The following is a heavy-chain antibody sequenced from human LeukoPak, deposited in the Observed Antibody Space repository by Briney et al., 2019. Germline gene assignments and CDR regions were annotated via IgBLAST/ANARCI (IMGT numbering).Heavy chain of an antibody. V-gene: IGHV3-74*01. Sequence: GGSLRLSCAASGFTFSGYWMHWVRQVPGKGLVWVSRINSDGSSTSYADSVKGRFTISRDNAKNTLHLQMNSLRAEDTAVYYCARDPDDYGDYSYFDYWGQGTLVTVSS. J-gene: IGHJ4*02. CDR2: INSDGSST. CDR3: ARDPDDYGDYSYFDY. CDR1: GFTFSGYW. D-gene: IGHD4-17*01.